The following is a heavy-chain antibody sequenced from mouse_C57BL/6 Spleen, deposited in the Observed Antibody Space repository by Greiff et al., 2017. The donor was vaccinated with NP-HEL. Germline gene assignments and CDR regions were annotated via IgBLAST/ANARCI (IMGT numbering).Heavy chain of an antibody. V-gene: IGHV1-82*01. Sequence: VQLQQSGPELVKPGASVKISCKASGYAFSSSWMNWVKQRPGKGLEWIGRIYPGDGDTNYNGKFKGKATLTADKSSSTAYMQLSSLTSEDSAVYFCARGLLRPYFDYWGQGTTLTVSS. D-gene: IGHD2-3*01. CDR3: ARGLLRPYFDY. CDR1: GYAFSSSW. CDR2: IYPGDGDT. J-gene: IGHJ2*01.